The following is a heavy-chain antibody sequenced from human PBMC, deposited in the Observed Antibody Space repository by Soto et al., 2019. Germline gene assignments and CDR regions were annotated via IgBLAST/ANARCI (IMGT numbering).Heavy chain of an antibody. CDR3: AKRAFRLNFWSGYHLPGEFDY. D-gene: IGHD3-3*01. CDR1: GFTFSSYA. J-gene: IGHJ4*02. V-gene: IGHV3-23*01. Sequence: GGSLRLSCAASGFTFSSYAMSWVRQAPGKGLEWVSAISGSGGSTYYADSVKGRFTISRDNSKNTLYLQMNSLRAEDTAVYYCAKRAFRLNFWSGYHLPGEFDYWGQGTLVTVSS. CDR2: ISGSGGST.